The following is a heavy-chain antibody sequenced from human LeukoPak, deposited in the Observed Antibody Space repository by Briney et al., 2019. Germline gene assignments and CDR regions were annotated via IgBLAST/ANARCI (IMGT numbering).Heavy chain of an antibody. D-gene: IGHD4-17*01. CDR2: INWNGGST. V-gene: IGHV3-20*04. CDR1: GFTFDDYG. CDR3: ARDRNYGDYLRWFDP. Sequence: GGSLRLSCAASGFTFDDYGMSWARQAPGKGLEWVSGINWNGGSTGYADSVKGRFTISRDNAKNYLYLQMNSLRAEDTALYYCARDRNYGDYLRWFDPWGQGTLVTVSS. J-gene: IGHJ5*02.